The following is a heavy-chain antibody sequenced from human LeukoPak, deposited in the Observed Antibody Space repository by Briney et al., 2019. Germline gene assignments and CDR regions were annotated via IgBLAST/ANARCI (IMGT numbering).Heavy chain of an antibody. V-gene: IGHV3-7*01. Sequence: GGSLRLSCAASGLTFPTNWVTGVRDARGEGLEGGATINQEGSEKYYVDSVRGRFTISRDNAENSLFVQVNTLRAEESAVLHCAKMRGVTPEDYWGQGTLVTVSS. CDR3: AKMRGVTPEDY. CDR2: INQEGSEK. J-gene: IGHJ4*02. D-gene: IGHD4-23*01. CDR1: GLTFPTNW.